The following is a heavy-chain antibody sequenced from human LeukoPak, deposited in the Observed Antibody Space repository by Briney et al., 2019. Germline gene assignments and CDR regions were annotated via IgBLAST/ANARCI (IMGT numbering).Heavy chain of an antibody. CDR1: GYTFTSYA. CDR3: ARVLYYYDSSGYYYYFDY. D-gene: IGHD3-22*01. Sequence: ASVKVSCKASGYTFTSYAMHWARQAPGQRLEWMGWINAGNGNTKYSQKFQGRVTITRDTSASTAYMELSSLRSEDTAVYYCARVLYYYDSSGYYYYFDYWGQGTLVTVSS. V-gene: IGHV1-3*01. J-gene: IGHJ4*02. CDR2: INAGNGNT.